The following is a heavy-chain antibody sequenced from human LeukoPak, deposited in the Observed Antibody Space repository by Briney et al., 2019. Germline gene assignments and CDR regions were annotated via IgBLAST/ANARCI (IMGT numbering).Heavy chain of an antibody. D-gene: IGHD2-21*02. CDR3: ARDSASYCGGDCYSSRGLDAFDI. CDR1: GGTFSSYA. CDR2: IIPIFGTA. J-gene: IGHJ3*02. V-gene: IGHV1-69*06. Sequence: ASVKVSCKASGGTFSSYAISWVRQAPGQGLEWMGGIIPIFGTANYAQKFHGRVTITADKSTSTAYMELSSLRSEDTAVYYCARDSASYCGGDCYSSRGLDAFDIWGQGTMVTVSS.